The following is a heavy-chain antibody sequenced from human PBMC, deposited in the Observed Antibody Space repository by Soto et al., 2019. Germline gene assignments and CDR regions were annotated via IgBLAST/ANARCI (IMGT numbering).Heavy chain of an antibody. J-gene: IGHJ6*02. CDR3: ARKYSSSWYNNYYGMDV. Sequence: GSLRLSCAASGFTFSSYEMNWVRQAPGKGLEWVSYISSSGSTIYYADSVKGRFTISRDNAKNSLYLQMNSLRAEDTAVYYCARKYSSSWYNNYYGMDVWGQGTTVTVYS. CDR1: GFTFSSYE. CDR2: ISSSGSTI. V-gene: IGHV3-48*03. D-gene: IGHD6-13*01.